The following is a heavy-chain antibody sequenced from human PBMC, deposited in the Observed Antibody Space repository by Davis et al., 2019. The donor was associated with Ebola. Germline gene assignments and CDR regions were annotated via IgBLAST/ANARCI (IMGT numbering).Heavy chain of an antibody. CDR1: GVSISSIN. V-gene: IGHV3-30*19. D-gene: IGHD1-26*01. Sequence: PSETLSLTCAVSGVSISSINWWSWVRQAPGKGLEWVAVISFDGSRKKYADSVEGRFTISRDNSRKMLSLQMNNLRVEDTAVYYCARDREVGDDFCFGLDVWGQGTTVSVSS. CDR2: ISFDGSRK. CDR3: ARDREVGDDFCFGLDV. J-gene: IGHJ6*01.